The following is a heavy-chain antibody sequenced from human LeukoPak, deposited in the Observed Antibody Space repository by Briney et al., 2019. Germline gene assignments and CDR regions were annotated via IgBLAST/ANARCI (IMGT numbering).Heavy chain of an antibody. Sequence: ASVKVSCKASGHSFINYYIHWVRQAPGQGLEWMGIINPSGGSTSFAQKFQGRVTMTRDMSTSTVYMELNSLRSEDTAVYYCARAWEAVAGNYGVIDYWGQGTLVTVSS. D-gene: IGHD4-17*01. J-gene: IGHJ4*02. CDR2: INPSGGST. CDR1: GHSFINYY. CDR3: ARAWEAVAGNYGVIDY. V-gene: IGHV1-46*01.